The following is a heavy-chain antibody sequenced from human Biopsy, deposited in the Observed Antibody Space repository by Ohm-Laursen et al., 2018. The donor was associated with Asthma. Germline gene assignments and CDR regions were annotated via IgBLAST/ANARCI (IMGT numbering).Heavy chain of an antibody. CDR2: INPNSGAT. V-gene: IGHV1-2*06. J-gene: IGHJ5*02. CDR3: ARGQKSAGDRWFDP. D-gene: IGHD6-13*01. CDR1: GYPFIGYH. Sequence: SSVKVSCKASGYPFIGYHIHWMRQAPGQGLEWMGRINPNSGATNYARKFQGRVTMTRDTSISTAYMEVSRLRSDDTAVYYCARGQKSAGDRWFDPWGQGTLVTVSS.